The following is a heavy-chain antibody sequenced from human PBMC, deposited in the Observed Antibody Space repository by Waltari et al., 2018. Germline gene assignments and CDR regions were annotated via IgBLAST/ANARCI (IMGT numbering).Heavy chain of an antibody. CDR2: INRSGST. Sequence: QVHLQQWGAGLLKPSETLSLTCAVSGGSFPDFYWSWIRQSPPKGLEWLGEINRSGSTNYTPSLKSRVTMSVDTSKNQFSLNLSSITAADTAVYYCARGNILGSAWYQRKGSFDSWGQGTLVAVSS. V-gene: IGHV4-34*02. J-gene: IGHJ4*01. D-gene: IGHD6-19*01. CDR1: GGSFPDFY. CDR3: ARGNILGSAWYQRKGSFDS.